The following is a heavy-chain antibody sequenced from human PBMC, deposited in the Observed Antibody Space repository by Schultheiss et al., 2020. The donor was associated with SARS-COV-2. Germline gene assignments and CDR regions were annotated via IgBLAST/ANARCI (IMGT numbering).Heavy chain of an antibody. CDR2: INPNSGGT. Sequence: ASVKVSCKASGYTFTGYYMHWVRQAPGQGLEWMGWINPNSGGTNYAQKFQGRVTMTRDTSISTAYMALNRLTSDDTAVYYCARDLQASVGYRPRDWFDPWGQGTQVTVSS. CDR1: GYTFTGYY. D-gene: IGHD1-26*01. J-gene: IGHJ5*02. CDR3: ARDLQASVGYRPRDWFDP. V-gene: IGHV1-2*02.